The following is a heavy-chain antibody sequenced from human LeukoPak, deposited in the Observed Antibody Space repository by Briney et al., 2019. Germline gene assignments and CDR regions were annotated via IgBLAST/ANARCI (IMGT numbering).Heavy chain of an antibody. Sequence: GWSLRLSCAASGFNFNDYDINWVRQVPGKGLEWVSDINWNSVHIGYADSVKGRFAISRDNAQQSVHLQIFSLRPEDTALYYCSTSRPDRFLDSWGQGTLVTVST. CDR2: INWNSVHI. D-gene: IGHD1-14*01. V-gene: IGHV3-9*01. CDR1: GFNFNDYD. CDR3: STSRPDRFLDS. J-gene: IGHJ4*02.